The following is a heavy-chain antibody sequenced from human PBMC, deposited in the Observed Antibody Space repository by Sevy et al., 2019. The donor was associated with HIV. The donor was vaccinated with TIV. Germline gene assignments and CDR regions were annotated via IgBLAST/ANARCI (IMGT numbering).Heavy chain of an antibody. J-gene: IGHJ3*02. D-gene: IGHD3-22*01. Sequence: GESLKISCAASGFTFSSYGMHWVRQAPGKGLEWVAVIWNDRSNKEYADSVKGRFTISRDNSKNTLYLQMNSLRAEDTAVYYCVSLPNNYYDSGGYSGNDAFDIWGQGTMVTVSS. CDR2: IWNDRSNK. V-gene: IGHV3-33*01. CDR1: GFTFSSYG. CDR3: VSLPNNYYDSGGYSGNDAFDI.